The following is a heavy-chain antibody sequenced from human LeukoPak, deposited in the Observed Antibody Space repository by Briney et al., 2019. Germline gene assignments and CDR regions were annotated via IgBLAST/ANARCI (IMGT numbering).Heavy chain of an antibody. V-gene: IGHV4-34*01. CDR1: GGSFSGYY. CDR2: INHSGST. CDR3: ARTSQLLSGWFDP. Sequence: SETLSLTCAVYGGSFSGYYWSWIRQPPGKGLELIGEINHSGSTNYNPSLKSRVTISVDTSKNQFSLKLSSVTAADTAVYYCARTSQLLSGWFDPWGQGTLVTVSS. J-gene: IGHJ5*02. D-gene: IGHD2-21*02.